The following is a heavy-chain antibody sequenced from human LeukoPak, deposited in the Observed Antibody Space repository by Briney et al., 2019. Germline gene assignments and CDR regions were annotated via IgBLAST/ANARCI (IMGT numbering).Heavy chain of an antibody. V-gene: IGHV3-23*01. J-gene: IGHJ4*02. CDR2: ISGGGGST. D-gene: IGHD4-17*01. CDR1: GFTFSSYD. CDR3: AKDKATVTWFDY. Sequence: PGGSLRLSCAASGFTFSSYDMSWVRQAPGKGLERVSAISGGGGSTYYADSVKGRFTISRDNSKNTLYLQMNSLRAEDTAVYYCAKDKATVTWFDYWGQGTLVTVSS.